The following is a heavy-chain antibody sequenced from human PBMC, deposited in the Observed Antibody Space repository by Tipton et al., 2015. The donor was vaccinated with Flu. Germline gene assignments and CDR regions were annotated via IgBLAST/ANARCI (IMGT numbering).Heavy chain of an antibody. D-gene: IGHD1-1*01. CDR2: IYYSGTT. Sequence: TLSLTCTVSGDSISTTIYYWGWVRQPPGKGLEWIGSIYYSGTTYYSTYLKSRVTISVDSSKNEFSLTLASLTAADTAVYYCARDLWNDRRAYYYYGVYVWGEGTTVTVSS. CDR3: ARDLWNDRRAYYYYGVYV. CDR1: GDSISTTIYY. V-gene: IGHV4-39*07. J-gene: IGHJ6*04.